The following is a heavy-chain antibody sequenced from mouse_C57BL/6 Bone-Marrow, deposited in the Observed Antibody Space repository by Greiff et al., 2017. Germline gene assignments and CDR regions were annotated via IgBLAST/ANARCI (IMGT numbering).Heavy chain of an antibody. J-gene: IGHJ2*01. CDR1: GYSFTDYN. CDR2: INPDYGTT. CDR3: ARGTTVRGPYYFDF. D-gene: IGHD1-1*01. V-gene: IGHV1-39*01. Sequence: EVQLQQSGPELVKPGASVKLSCKASGYSFTDYNMNWVKQSPGESLEWIGGINPDYGTTSYNQKFKGKATLTVDQSSSTAYLQLNSLTSEDSAVYYCARGTTVRGPYYFDFWGQGTTLTVSS.